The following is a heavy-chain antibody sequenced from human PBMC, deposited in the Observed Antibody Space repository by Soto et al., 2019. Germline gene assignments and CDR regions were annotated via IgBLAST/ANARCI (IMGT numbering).Heavy chain of an antibody. D-gene: IGHD3-10*01. CDR1: GASIGSYY. V-gene: IGHV4-59*01. CDR2: MYESGTT. Sequence: SETLSLTCSVSGASIGSYYRSWIRQPPGKGLEWIAYMYESGTTKYNPSLKSRVNITGDTSKKQVSLKLSSVTAADTAVYYCARAGPGVGITMVRGAPGAAYYGMDVWGQGTTVTVSS. J-gene: IGHJ6*02. CDR3: ARAGPGVGITMVRGAPGAAYYGMDV.